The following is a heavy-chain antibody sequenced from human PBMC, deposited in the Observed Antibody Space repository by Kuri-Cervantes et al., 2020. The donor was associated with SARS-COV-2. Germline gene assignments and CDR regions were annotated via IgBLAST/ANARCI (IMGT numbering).Heavy chain of an antibody. D-gene: IGHD4-17*01. CDR3: ARATKADYGDYIDAFDI. V-gene: IGHV4-61*02. Sequence: PRSLRPSCTVSARSISRGSYYWSWIRQPAGKGLEWTGRIYTSGSTNYNPSLKTRVTISVVTSKNQFSLKLSAVTAADTAVFYCARATKADYGDYIDAFDIWGQGTMVTVSS. J-gene: IGHJ3*02. CDR2: IYTSGST. CDR1: ARSISRGSYY.